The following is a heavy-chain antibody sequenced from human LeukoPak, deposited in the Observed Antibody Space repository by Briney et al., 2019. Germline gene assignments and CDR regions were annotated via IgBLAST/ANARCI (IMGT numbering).Heavy chain of an antibody. Sequence: PGGSLRLSCAASGFTFSSNWMHWVRQAPGKGLVWVSHINSDGSSTSYADSVKGRFTISRDNAKNTLYLQMDSLRAEDTAVYYCANLVRSSSRDYWGQGTLVTVSS. V-gene: IGHV3-74*03. CDR3: ANLVRSSSRDY. D-gene: IGHD6-6*01. J-gene: IGHJ4*02. CDR2: INSDGSST. CDR1: GFTFSSNW.